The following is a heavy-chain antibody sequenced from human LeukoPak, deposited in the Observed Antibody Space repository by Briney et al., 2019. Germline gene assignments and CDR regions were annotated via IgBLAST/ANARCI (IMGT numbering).Heavy chain of an antibody. CDR2: IIPIFGTA. D-gene: IGHD5-12*01. V-gene: IGHV1-69*13. Sequence: GASVKVSCKASGGTFSSYAISWVRQAPGQGLEWMGGIIPIFGTANYAQKFQGRVTITADESTSTAYMELSSLRSEDTAVYYCARLERYSGYDWDFGGAFDIWGQGTMVTVSS. CDR3: ARLERYSGYDWDFGGAFDI. CDR1: GGTFSSYA. J-gene: IGHJ3*02.